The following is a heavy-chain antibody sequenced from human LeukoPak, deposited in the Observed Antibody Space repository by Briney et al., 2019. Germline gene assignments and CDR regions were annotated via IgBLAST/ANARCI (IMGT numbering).Heavy chain of an antibody. CDR1: GFTFGNHW. Sequence: GGSLRLSCAASGFTFGNHWMHWVRQTPGKGLVWVSRIISDGSSTSYADSVKGRFTISRDNAKNTLYLQMNSLSAEDTAVYYCARDGSLPDYWGQGTLVTVSS. J-gene: IGHJ4*02. CDR3: ARDGSLPDY. CDR2: IISDGSST. V-gene: IGHV3-74*01.